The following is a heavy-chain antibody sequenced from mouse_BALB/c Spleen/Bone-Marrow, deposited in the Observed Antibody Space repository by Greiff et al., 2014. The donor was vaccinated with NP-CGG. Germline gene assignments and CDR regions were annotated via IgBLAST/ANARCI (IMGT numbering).Heavy chain of an antibody. V-gene: IGHV14-3*02. CDR3: AIYYGNYYAMDY. J-gene: IGHJ4*01. CDR1: GFNIKDTY. Sequence: VQLQQSGAELVKPGASVKLSCTASGFNIKDTYMHWVKQRPEQGLEWIGRIDPANGNTKYDPKFQSKATITADTSSNTAYLQLSSLTSEDTAVYYCAIYYGNYYAMDYWGQGTSVTVSS. CDR2: IDPANGNT. D-gene: IGHD2-1*01.